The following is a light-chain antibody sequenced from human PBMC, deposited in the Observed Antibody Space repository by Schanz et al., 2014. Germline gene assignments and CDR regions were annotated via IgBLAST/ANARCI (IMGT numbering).Light chain of an antibody. J-gene: IGKJ1*01. CDR2: DAS. CDR1: QRISSSY. CDR3: QQYGSSPRT. Sequence: EIVLTQSPGTLSLSPGEGATLSCRASQRISSSYLAWYQHKPGQAPRLLIYDASNRATGIPARFSGSGSGTDFTLTISSVEPEDCAVYYCQQYGSSPRTFGQGTKVEIK. V-gene: IGKV3-20*01.